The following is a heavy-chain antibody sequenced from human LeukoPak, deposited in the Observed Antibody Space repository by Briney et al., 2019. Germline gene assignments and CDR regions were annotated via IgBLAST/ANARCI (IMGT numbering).Heavy chain of an antibody. D-gene: IGHD3-10*01. Sequence: ASVKVSCKASGYTFNGYYMHWVRQAPGQGLEWMGLINPNNGRTNYAQKFQGRVTMTRDTSISTAYMELSRLRSDDRAVYYCARDVYYYGSGSYYGYIGYWGQGTLVTVSS. CDR3: ARDVYYYGSGSYYGYIGY. V-gene: IGHV1-2*02. CDR2: INPNNGRT. CDR1: GYTFNGYY. J-gene: IGHJ4*02.